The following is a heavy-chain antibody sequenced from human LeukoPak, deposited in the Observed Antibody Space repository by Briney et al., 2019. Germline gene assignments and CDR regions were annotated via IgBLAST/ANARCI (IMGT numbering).Heavy chain of an antibody. CDR1: GGSLSGYY. CDR2: VNHSGNT. J-gene: IGHJ5*02. Sequence: SETLSLTCAVFGGSLSGYYWTWIRQPPGKGLEWIGEVNHSGNTDYNPSLKSRVTISVDTSKNQFSLKLTSVTAADTAVYYCARDLPYGAWGQGTLVTVSS. V-gene: IGHV4-34*01. D-gene: IGHD3-10*01. CDR3: ARDLPYGA.